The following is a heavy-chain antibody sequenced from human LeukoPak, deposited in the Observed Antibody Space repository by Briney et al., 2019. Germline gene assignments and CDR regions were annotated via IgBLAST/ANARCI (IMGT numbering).Heavy chain of an antibody. D-gene: IGHD5-12*01. J-gene: IGHJ4*02. CDR1: GLIVSSNY. CDR3: ARGRGYGAYDWNDY. CDR2: FYSGGST. V-gene: IGHV3-53*01. Sequence: PGGSLRLSCAASGLIVSSNYMSWVRQAPGKGLEWVSVFYSGGSTYYADSVKGRFTISRDNSKNTLYLQMNTLRAEDTAVYYCARGRGYGAYDWNDYWGQGTLVTVSS.